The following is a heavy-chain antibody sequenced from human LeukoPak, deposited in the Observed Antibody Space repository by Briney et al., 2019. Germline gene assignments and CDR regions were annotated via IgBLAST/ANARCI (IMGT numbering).Heavy chain of an antibody. CDR1: GFSVGTNY. J-gene: IGHJ3*02. V-gene: IGHV3-53*01. CDR3: ARDTGSGYCTGGRCRGAFDI. D-gene: IGHD2-15*01. CDR2: IYSGDNT. Sequence: GRSLRLSCAASGFSVGTNYMTWVRQAPGKGLQWVSVIYSGDNTYYADSVKGRFTISRDTPKNTLYLQMNSLRAEDTAVYYCARDTGSGYCTGGRCRGAFDIWGQGTKVTVSS.